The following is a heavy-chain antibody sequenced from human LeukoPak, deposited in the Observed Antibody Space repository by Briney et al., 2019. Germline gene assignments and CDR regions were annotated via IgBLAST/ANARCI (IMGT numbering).Heavy chain of an antibody. Sequence: GGSLRLSCAASGFTFSSYSMHWVRQGPGKGLEWVAYIPYDGSNKYYADSVKGRFTISRDNSKNTLYLQMNSLRPEDTAVYYCAKDWNVYGSGTYYNSWGYWGQGTLVTVSS. J-gene: IGHJ4*02. CDR3: AKDWNVYGSGTYYNSWGY. CDR2: IPYDGSNK. V-gene: IGHV3-30*02. D-gene: IGHD3-10*01. CDR1: GFTFSSYS.